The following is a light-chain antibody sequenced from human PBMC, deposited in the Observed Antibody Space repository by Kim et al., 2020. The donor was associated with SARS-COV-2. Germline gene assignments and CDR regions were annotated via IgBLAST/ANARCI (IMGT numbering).Light chain of an antibody. CDR2: SAF. J-gene: IGKJ4*01. Sequence: ASVGDTSTITCRASQGINSNLAWYQQRPGKAPNLLIYSAFTLHSGVPSRFSGSGSGTDFTLTITSLQPEDFATYHCQQHHSFPLTFGGGTKVEIK. V-gene: IGKV1-9*01. CDR1: QGINSN. CDR3: QQHHSFPLT.